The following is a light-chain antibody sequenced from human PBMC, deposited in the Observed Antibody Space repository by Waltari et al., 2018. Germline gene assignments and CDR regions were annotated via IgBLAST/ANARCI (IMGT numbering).Light chain of an antibody. CDR2: EVS. CDR3: SSYAGSNNLV. V-gene: IGLV2-8*01. Sequence: QSALTQPPSASGSPGQSVTISCTGTSSAVGGYNYVSWYQQHPGKAHKLMIYEVSKRPPGVPDRFSGSKSGNTASLTVSGLQAEDEADYYCSSYAGSNNLVFGGGTKLTVL. CDR1: SSAVGGYNY. J-gene: IGLJ3*02.